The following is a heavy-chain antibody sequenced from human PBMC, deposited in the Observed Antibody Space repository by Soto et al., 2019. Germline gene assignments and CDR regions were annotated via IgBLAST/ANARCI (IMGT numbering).Heavy chain of an antibody. J-gene: IGHJ3*02. CDR2: ITNDAKIR. CDR1: GFTFSAYG. Sequence: QVQLVESGGGVVQPRRSLRLSCAPSGFTFSAYGMHWVRQAPGKGLEWVAVITNDAKIRYEGDSVKGRFTISRDNSKNMLYLQMDSLRVEDTALYYCVRDDIGDPNGFDIWGQGTMVTVSS. CDR3: VRDDIGDPNGFDI. V-gene: IGHV3-33*01. D-gene: IGHD2-15*01.